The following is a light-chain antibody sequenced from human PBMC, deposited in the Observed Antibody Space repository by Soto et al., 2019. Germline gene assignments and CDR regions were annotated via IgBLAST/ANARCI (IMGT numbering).Light chain of an antibody. V-gene: IGLV2-14*01. Sequence: QSVLTQPASVSGSPGQSITISCTGTSSVVGGYKYVSWYQHHPGKAPKLIIYEVSNRPSGVSNRFSGSKSANTASLTLSGLQAEDEADYYCTSYTRKSTYVFGSGTKVTVL. CDR2: EVS. CDR1: SSVVGGYKY. CDR3: TSYTRKSTYV. J-gene: IGLJ1*01.